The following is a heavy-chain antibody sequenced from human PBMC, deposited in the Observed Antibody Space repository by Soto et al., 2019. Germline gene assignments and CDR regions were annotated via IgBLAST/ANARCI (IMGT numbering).Heavy chain of an antibody. J-gene: IGHJ5*02. CDR1: GGTFSSYA. Sequence: QVQLVQSGAEVKKPGSSVKVSCKASGGTFSSYAISWVRQAPGQGLEWMGGIIPIFGTANYAQKFQGRVTSTADDSTNKDYMELSSLRSEDTAVYYCARAWYSSSWYGHNWFDPWGQGTLVTVSS. CDR3: ARAWYSSSWYGHNWFDP. D-gene: IGHD6-13*01. V-gene: IGHV1-69*12. CDR2: IIPIFGTA.